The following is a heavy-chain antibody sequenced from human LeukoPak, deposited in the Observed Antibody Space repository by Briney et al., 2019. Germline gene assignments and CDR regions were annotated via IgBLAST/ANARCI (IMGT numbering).Heavy chain of an antibody. CDR1: GGTFSSYA. Sequence: SVKVSCKASGGTFSSYAISWVRQAPGQGLEWMGRIIPIFGIANYAQKFQGRVTITANKSTSTAYMELSSLRSDDTAVYYCASFGRREDGSYSWRPAYLSDYWGQGTLVTVSS. D-gene: IGHD1-26*01. CDR2: IIPIFGIA. V-gene: IGHV1-69*04. J-gene: IGHJ4*02. CDR3: ASFGRREDGSYSWRPAYLSDY.